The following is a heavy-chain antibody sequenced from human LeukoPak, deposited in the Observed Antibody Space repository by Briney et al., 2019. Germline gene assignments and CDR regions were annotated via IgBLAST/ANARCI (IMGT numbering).Heavy chain of an antibody. J-gene: IGHJ3*02. D-gene: IGHD2-15*01. CDR3: ARDHPLWSMCCFREAFDI. V-gene: IGHV1-18*01. CDR1: GYTFTIYG. CDR2: ISAYNGDT. Sequence: ASVKASCKASGYTFTIYGISWVRQAPGQGLEWMGWISAYNGDTNYSQKLQGRVTITTDTSTSTAYMEQRSLRSDDTAVYYCARDHPLWSMCCFREAFDIWGQGTMVTVSS.